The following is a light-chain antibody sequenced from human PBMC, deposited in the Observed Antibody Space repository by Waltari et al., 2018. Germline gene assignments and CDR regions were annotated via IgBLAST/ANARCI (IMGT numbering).Light chain of an antibody. CDR3: AAWDDSLNGPV. Sequence: QSVLTQPPSASGTPGQRVTISCSGSSSNIGSNPVNWYPQLPGTAPKLLIYSNNQRPSRVPDRFSGSKSGTSASLAISGLQSEDEADYYCAAWDDSLNGPVFGGGTQLTVL. V-gene: IGLV1-44*01. J-gene: IGLJ7*01. CDR1: SSNIGSNP. CDR2: SNN.